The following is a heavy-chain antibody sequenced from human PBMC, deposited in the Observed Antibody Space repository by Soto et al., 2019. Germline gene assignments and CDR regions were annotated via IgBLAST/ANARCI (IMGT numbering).Heavy chain of an antibody. CDR2: MYYSGTT. D-gene: IGHD2-2*01. Sequence: QVQLQESGPGLVKLSQTLSLTCTVSGASISSGGYYWSWIRQHPGKGLEWIGYMYYSGTTYYNPSLKSRVTMSLDTSKNQFSLKLSSVTAADTAVYYCARLGYCSNTDCRPVGPWGQGILATVSS. CDR3: ARLGYCSNTDCRPVGP. V-gene: IGHV4-31*03. J-gene: IGHJ5*02. CDR1: GASISSGGYY.